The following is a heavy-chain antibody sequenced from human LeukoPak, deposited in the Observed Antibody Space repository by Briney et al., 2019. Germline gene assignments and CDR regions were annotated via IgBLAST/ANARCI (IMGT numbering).Heavy chain of an antibody. CDR3: ARDDPTTMVHGMDV. J-gene: IGHJ6*02. V-gene: IGHV4-34*09. CDR1: GGSFSGYY. D-gene: IGHD3-10*01. Sequence: SETLSLTCAVYGGSFSGYYWSWIRQPPGKGLEWIGEINHSGSTNYNPSLKSRVTISVDTSKNQFSLKLSSVTAADTAVYYCARDDPTTMVHGMDVWGQGTTVTVSS. CDR2: INHSGST.